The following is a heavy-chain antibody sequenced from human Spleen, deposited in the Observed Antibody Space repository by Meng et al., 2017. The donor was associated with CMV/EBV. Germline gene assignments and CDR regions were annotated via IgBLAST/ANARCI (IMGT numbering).Heavy chain of an antibody. Sequence: GGSLRLSCAASGFTFSGSAMHWVRQASGKGLEWVGRIRSKANNYATAYAASVKGRFTISRDDSKMTAYLEMNSLKTEDTAVYYCTRQGQVVFDYWGQGALVTVSS. J-gene: IGHJ4*02. CDR3: TRQGQVVFDY. V-gene: IGHV3-73*01. CDR1: GFTFSGSA. CDR2: IRSKANNYAT. D-gene: IGHD1-1*01.